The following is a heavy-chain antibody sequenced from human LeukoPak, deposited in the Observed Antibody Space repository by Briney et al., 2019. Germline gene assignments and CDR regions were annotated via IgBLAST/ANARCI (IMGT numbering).Heavy chain of an antibody. V-gene: IGHV1-18*01. CDR1: GYTFTSYG. CDR3: ARDPRSITSTSLGVDV. Sequence: GASVKVSCKASGYTFTSYGISWVRQAPGQGLEWMGWISAYNGNTNYAQKLQGRVTMTTDTSTSTAYMELRSLRSDDTAIYYCARDPRSITSTSLGVDVWGQGTTVTVSS. CDR2: ISAYNGNT. J-gene: IGHJ6*02. D-gene: IGHD1-20*01.